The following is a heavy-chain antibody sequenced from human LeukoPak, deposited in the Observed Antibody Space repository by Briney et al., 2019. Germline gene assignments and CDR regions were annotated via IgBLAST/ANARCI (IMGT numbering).Heavy chain of an antibody. CDR1: GFAFSSQA. CDR3: AKDLYGDYMFDY. Sequence: PGGSLRLSCAASGFAFSSQAMSWVRQAPGKGLEWVSSISGSGGSTYYADSVKGRFTISRDNSKNTLYLQMNSLRAEDTAVYYCAKDLYGDYMFDYWGQGTLVTVSS. J-gene: IGHJ4*02. CDR2: ISGSGGST. V-gene: IGHV3-23*01. D-gene: IGHD4-17*01.